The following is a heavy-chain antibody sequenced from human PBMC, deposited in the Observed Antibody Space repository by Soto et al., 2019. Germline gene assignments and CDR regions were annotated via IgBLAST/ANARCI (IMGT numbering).Heavy chain of an antibody. Sequence: GGSLRLSCAASGFTFSSYAMHWVRQAPGKGLEWVAVISYDGSNKYYADSVKGRFTISRDNSKNTLYLQMNSLRAEDTAVYYCARATAGYSSSWPHYWGQGTLVTVSS. J-gene: IGHJ4*02. V-gene: IGHV3-30-3*01. CDR1: GFTFSSYA. CDR3: ARATAGYSSSWPHY. CDR2: ISYDGSNK. D-gene: IGHD6-13*01.